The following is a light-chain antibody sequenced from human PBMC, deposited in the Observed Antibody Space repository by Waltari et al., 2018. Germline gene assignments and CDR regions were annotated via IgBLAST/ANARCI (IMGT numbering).Light chain of an antibody. Sequence: EIVLTQSPGTLSVSPGERVTVSCRASQTITGSWLTWYHQKPGQAPRLLIYGASNRAPGMPDRFSGSGSVTDFTLTISRLEPEDSAVYYCQQYDGSVVTFGGGTKVEIK. J-gene: IGKJ4*01. CDR3: QQYDGSVVT. V-gene: IGKV3-20*01. CDR1: QTITGSW. CDR2: GAS.